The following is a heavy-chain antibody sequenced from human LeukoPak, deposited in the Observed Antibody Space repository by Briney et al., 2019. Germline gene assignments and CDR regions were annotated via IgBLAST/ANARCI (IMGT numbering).Heavy chain of an antibody. V-gene: IGHV3-30*04. J-gene: IGHJ6*03. CDR3: ARSLRVRGVPDYMDV. CDR2: ISYDGSNK. CDR1: GFTFSSYA. Sequence: GGSLRLSCAASGFTFSSYAMHWVRQAPGKGLEWVAVISYDGSNKYYADSVKGRFTISRDNSKNTLYLQMNSLRAEDTAVYYCARSLRVRGVPDYMDVWGKGTTVTISS. D-gene: IGHD3-10*01.